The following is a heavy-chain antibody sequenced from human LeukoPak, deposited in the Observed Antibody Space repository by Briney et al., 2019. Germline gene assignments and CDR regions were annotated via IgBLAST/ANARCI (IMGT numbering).Heavy chain of an antibody. CDR3: ARGLYGNAFDI. V-gene: IGHV4-4*07. Sequence: SETLSLTXTVSGGSIGSYYWSWIRQPAGKGLEWIGRIYTSGSTNYNPSLKSRVTMSVDTSKDQFSLKLSSVTAADTAVYYCARGLYGNAFDIWGQGTMVTVSS. D-gene: IGHD4/OR15-4a*01. CDR2: IYTSGST. CDR1: GGSIGSYY. J-gene: IGHJ3*02.